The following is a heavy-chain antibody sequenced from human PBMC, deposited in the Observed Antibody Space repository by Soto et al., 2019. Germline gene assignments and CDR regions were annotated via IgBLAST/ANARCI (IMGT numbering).Heavy chain of an antibody. Sequence: QVQLVQSGAEVKKPGSSVKVCCKASGGTFSSYAISWVRQAPGQGLEWMGGIIPIFGTANYAQKFQGRVTITADESTSTAYMELSSLRSEDTAVYYCARSRRFADFGVDNGPYYYYYGIDVWGQGTTVTVSS. D-gene: IGHD3-3*01. CDR1: GGTFSSYA. V-gene: IGHV1-69*01. CDR2: IIPIFGTA. CDR3: ARSRRFADFGVDNGPYYYYYGIDV. J-gene: IGHJ6*02.